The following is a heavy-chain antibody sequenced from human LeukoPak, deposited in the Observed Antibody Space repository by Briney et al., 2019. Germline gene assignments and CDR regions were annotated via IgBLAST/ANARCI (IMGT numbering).Heavy chain of an antibody. CDR2: IYPGDSDT. J-gene: IGHJ4*02. CDR3: ARQYYDSSGPPDY. CDR1: GYIFTSYW. V-gene: IGHV5-51*01. Sequence: GESLKISCKGSGYIFTSYWIGWVRQMPGKGLEWMGIIYPGDSDTRYSPSFQGQVTISADKSISTAYLQWSSLKASDTAMYYCARQYYDSSGPPDYWGQGTLVTVSS. D-gene: IGHD3-22*01.